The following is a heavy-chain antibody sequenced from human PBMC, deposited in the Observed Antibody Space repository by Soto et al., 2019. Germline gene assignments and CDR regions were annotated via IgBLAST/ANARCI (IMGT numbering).Heavy chain of an antibody. CDR3: ARVEGNSSSGYFYYFDY. J-gene: IGHJ4*02. V-gene: IGHV1-8*02. CDR2: MNPNSGNT. D-gene: IGHD6-13*01. Sequence: GASVKVSCKASGYTFTGYCMHWVRQAPGQGLEWMGWMNPNSGNTGYAQKFQGRVTMTRNTSISTAYMELSSLRSEDTAVYYCARVEGNSSSGYFYYFDYGGRGPRVTVSS. CDR1: GYTFTGYC.